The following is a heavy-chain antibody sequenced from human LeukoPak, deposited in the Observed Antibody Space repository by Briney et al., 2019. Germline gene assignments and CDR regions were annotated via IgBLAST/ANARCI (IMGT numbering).Heavy chain of an antibody. J-gene: IGHJ4*02. CDR3: ARDEQQLVR. Sequence: GGSLRLSCAASGFTFSNYGMHWVRQAPGKGLEWVAFVRYDETTKFYADSVKGRFTISRDNSKTTLYLQMNSLRAEDTAVYYCARDEQQLVRWGQGTLVTVSS. CDR1: GFTFSNYG. V-gene: IGHV3-30*02. CDR2: VRYDETTK. D-gene: IGHD6-13*01.